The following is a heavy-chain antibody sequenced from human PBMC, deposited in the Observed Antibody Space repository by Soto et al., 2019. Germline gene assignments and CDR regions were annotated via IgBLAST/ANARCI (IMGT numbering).Heavy chain of an antibody. D-gene: IGHD2-15*01. CDR1: GYSFTSYW. Sequence: GESLKISCKGSGYSFTSYWIGWVRQMPGKGLEWMGIIYPGDSDTRYSPSFQGQVTISADKSISTAYLQWSSLKASDTAMYYCARQAGYCSGGSCYNEDYYYGMDVWGQGTTVTV. J-gene: IGHJ6*02. CDR3: ARQAGYCSGGSCYNEDYYYGMDV. CDR2: IYPGDSDT. V-gene: IGHV5-51*01.